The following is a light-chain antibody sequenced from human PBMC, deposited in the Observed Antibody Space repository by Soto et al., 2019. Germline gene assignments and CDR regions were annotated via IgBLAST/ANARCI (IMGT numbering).Light chain of an antibody. CDR1: GSDVGGYNY. Sequence: QSALTQPASVSGSPGQSITISCTGTGSDVGGYNYVSWYQQHPRKAPTLMIYEVSNQPSGVSNRFSGSKSGNTASLTISGLQAEDEADYYCSSYTSSSTLYVFGTGPKVTVL. V-gene: IGLV2-14*01. CDR2: EVS. CDR3: SSYTSSSTLYV. J-gene: IGLJ1*01.